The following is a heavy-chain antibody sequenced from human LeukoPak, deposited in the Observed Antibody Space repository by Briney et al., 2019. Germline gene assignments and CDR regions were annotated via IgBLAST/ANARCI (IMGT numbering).Heavy chain of an antibody. D-gene: IGHD6-13*01. CDR2: IYPGDSDT. CDR3: ARLLPRRGSWPYDAFDI. CDR1: GYSFTSYW. Sequence: GGSLKISCKGSGYSFTSYWIGWGRPIPGKGLEWMGIIYPGDSDTRYSPYFQGQVTISADKSISTAYLQWSSLKASDTAMYYCARLLPRRGSWPYDAFDIWGQGTMVTVSS. J-gene: IGHJ3*02. V-gene: IGHV5-51*01.